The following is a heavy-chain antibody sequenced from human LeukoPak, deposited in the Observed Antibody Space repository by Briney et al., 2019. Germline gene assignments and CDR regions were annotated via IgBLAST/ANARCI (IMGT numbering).Heavy chain of an antibody. CDR2: IIPIFGTA. Sequence: ASVKVSCKASGGTFSSYAISWVRQAPGQGLEWMGGIIPIFGTANYAQKFQGRVTITADESTSTAYMELSSLRSEDTAVYYCARGGSGSYRDAFDIWGQGTMVTVSS. CDR1: GGTFSSYA. CDR3: ARGGSGSYRDAFDI. D-gene: IGHD1-26*01. J-gene: IGHJ3*02. V-gene: IGHV1-69*13.